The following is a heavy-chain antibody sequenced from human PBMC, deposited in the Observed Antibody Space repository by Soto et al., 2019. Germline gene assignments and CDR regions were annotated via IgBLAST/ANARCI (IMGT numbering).Heavy chain of an antibody. CDR3: ASPFLPAAGTNYYYGMDV. Sequence: ASVKVSCKASGYTFTGYYMHWVRQAPGQGLEWMAWINPNSGGTNYAQKFQGRVTMTRDTSISTAYMELSRLRSDDTAVYYCASPFLPAAGTNYYYGMDVWGQGTTVTVSS. J-gene: IGHJ6*02. CDR1: GYTFTGYY. D-gene: IGHD6-13*01. CDR2: INPNSGGT. V-gene: IGHV1-2*02.